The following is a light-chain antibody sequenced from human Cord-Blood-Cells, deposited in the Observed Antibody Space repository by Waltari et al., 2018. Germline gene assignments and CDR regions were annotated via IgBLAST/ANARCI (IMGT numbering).Light chain of an antibody. CDR2: EGS. CDR3: CSYAGSSTWV. Sequence: QSALTQPASVSGSPVQSLTISYTGTSSDVGSYNLVSWYQQHPGKAPKLMIYEGSKRPSGVSNRFSGSKSGNTASLTISGLQAEDEADYYCCSYAGSSTWVFGGGTKLTVL. V-gene: IGLV2-23*01. J-gene: IGLJ3*02. CDR1: SSDVGSYNL.